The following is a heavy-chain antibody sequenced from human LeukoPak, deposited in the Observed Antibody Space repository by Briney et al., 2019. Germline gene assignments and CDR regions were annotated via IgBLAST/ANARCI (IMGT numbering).Heavy chain of an antibody. V-gene: IGHV3-11*04. CDR3: ARGHSYGSANAFDI. CDR1: GFTFSDYY. D-gene: IGHD5-18*01. CDR2: ISSSGSTI. Sequence: PGGSLRLSCAASGFTFSDYYMSWIRQAPGKVLEWVSYISSSGSTIYYADSVKGRFTISRDNAKNSLYLQMNSLRAEDTAVYYCARGHSYGSANAFDIWGQGTMVTVSS. J-gene: IGHJ3*02.